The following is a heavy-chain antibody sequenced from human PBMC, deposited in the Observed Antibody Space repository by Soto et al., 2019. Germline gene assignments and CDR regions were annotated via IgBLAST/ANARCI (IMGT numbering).Heavy chain of an antibody. Sequence: PSETLSLTCSVSGGSFSSYYWSWIRQPPGKGLEWIGNINYSGSTNYNPSLKSRVTISADTSKNQFSLKLSSVTAADTAVYYCARGVSLTGYYDGGNNWFDPWGQGTLVTV. CDR3: ARGVSLTGYYDGGNNWFDP. V-gene: IGHV4-59*12. D-gene: IGHD3-9*01. J-gene: IGHJ5*02. CDR1: GGSFSSYY. CDR2: INYSGST.